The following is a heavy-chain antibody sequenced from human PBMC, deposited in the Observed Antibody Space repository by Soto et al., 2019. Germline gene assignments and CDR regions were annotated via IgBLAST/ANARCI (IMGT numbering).Heavy chain of an antibody. V-gene: IGHV1-18*01. Sequence: GASVKVSCKASGYTFTSYGISWVRQAPGQGLEWMGWISAYNGNTNYAQKLQGRVTMTTDTSTSTAYMELRSLRSDDTAVYYCARVPTVTNVFWFDPWGQGTLVTVSS. CDR3: ARVPTVTNVFWFDP. CDR2: ISAYNGNT. J-gene: IGHJ5*02. CDR1: GYTFTSYG. D-gene: IGHD4-17*01.